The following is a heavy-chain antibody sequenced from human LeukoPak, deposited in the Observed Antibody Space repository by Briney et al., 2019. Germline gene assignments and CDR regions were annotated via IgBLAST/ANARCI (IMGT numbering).Heavy chain of an antibody. CDR1: GGSISSYY. J-gene: IGHJ4*02. Sequence: PSETLSLTCTVSGGSISSYYWSWLRQPPGNELEWIGYIYYSENTNYNPSLKSRVTISVDTSKNQFSLKLSSVTAADTAVYYCARGAASGSGSYYTSLDYWGQGALVTVSS. CDR3: ARGAASGSGSYYTSLDY. D-gene: IGHD1-26*01. CDR2: IYYSENT. V-gene: IGHV4-59*01.